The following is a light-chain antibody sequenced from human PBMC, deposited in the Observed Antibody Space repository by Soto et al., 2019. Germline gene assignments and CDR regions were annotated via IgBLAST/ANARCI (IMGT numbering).Light chain of an antibody. CDR2: EVS. CDR3: SSLTTRFTSV. Sequence: QSVLTQPASVSGSPGQSVAISCTGTSSDVGAYNYISWYQQHPGKAPKLLLSEVSNRPSGVSDRFSGSKSGNTASLTISGLQAEDEADYYCSSLTTRFTSVFGTRTQLNVL. J-gene: IGLJ1*01. V-gene: IGLV2-14*01. CDR1: SSDVGAYNY.